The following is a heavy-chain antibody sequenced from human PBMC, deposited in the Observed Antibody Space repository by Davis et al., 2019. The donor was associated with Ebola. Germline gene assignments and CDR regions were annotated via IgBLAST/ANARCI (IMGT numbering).Heavy chain of an antibody. J-gene: IGHJ6*02. Sequence: GESLKISCAASGFTFSGSAMHWVRQASGKGLEWVGRIRSKGYSYATEYAASVKGRFTISRDDSKNTAYLQMNSLRAEDTAVYYCAREREQQLVHYYYGLDVWGLGTTVTVSS. CDR3: AREREQQLVHYYYGLDV. V-gene: IGHV3-73*01. CDR1: GFTFSGSA. D-gene: IGHD6-13*01. CDR2: IRSKGYSYAT.